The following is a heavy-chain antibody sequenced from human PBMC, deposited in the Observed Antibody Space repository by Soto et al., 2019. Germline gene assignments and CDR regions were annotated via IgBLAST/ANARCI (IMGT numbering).Heavy chain of an antibody. CDR3: ARYPGIGGADPGAFDY. CDR2: INAGNCNT. V-gene: IGHV1-3*01. Sequence: QVQFVQSGAEVKTPGASVKVSCKASGYTFTTYAMHWVRQAPGQRLEWMGWINAGNCNTKYSQKFQVRVTITRDTSASTVYMELSSLRSEDTAVYYCARYPGIGGADPGAFDYWGQGTLVTVSS. J-gene: IGHJ4*02. CDR1: GYTFTTYA. D-gene: IGHD6-19*01.